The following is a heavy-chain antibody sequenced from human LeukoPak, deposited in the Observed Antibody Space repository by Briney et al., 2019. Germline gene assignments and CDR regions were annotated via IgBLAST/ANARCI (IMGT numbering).Heavy chain of an antibody. CDR1: GYTFTSYD. CDR2: MNPNSGNT. D-gene: IGHD1-14*01. Sequence: AASVKVSCKASGYTFTSYDINWVRQATGQGLEWMGWMNPNSGNTGYAQKFQGRVTMTRDTSISTAYMELSRLRSDDTAVYYCARGRGTLRWRPNWFDPWGQGTLVTVSS. CDR3: ARGRGTLRWRPNWFDP. V-gene: IGHV1-8*01. J-gene: IGHJ5*02.